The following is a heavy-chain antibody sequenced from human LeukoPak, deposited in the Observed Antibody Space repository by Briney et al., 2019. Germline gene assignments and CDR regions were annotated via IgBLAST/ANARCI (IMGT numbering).Heavy chain of an antibody. CDR3: AREDSSGYLGY. CDR2: IYYSGST. V-gene: IGHV4-59*01. CDR1: GGSIGSYY. J-gene: IGHJ4*02. Sequence: SETLSLTCAVSGGSIGSYYWNWIRQPPGKGLEWIGYIYYSGSTNYNPSLKSRVTISVDTSKNQFSLKLTSLTAADTAVYYCAREDSSGYLGYWGQGTLVTVSS. D-gene: IGHD3-22*01.